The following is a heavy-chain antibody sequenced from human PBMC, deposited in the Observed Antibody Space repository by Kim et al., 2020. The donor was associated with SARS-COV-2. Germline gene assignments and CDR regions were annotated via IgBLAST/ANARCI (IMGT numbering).Heavy chain of an antibody. CDR2: T. V-gene: IGHV5-51*01. Sequence: TRYSPSFQGQVTISADKSISTAYLQWSSLKASDTAMYYCARLRRRGGMDVWGQGTTVTVSS. J-gene: IGHJ6*02. CDR3: ARLRRRGGMDV.